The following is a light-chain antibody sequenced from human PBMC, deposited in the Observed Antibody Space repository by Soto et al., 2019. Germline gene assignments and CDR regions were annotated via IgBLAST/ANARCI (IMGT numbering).Light chain of an antibody. Sequence: EIVMTQSPATLSVSPGERATISCRASRNIGSNLAWYQLTPGQAPRLLMYDVSTRATDIPTRFSGTGSGTDFTLTISSLQSDDFAVYYCQQYYNLLSFGGGTNIEIK. CDR1: RNIGSN. CDR2: DVS. CDR3: QQYYNLLS. V-gene: IGKV3-15*01. J-gene: IGKJ4*01.